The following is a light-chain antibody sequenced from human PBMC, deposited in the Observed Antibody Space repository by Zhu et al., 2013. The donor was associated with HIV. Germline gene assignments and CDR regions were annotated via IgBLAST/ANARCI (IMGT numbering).Light chain of an antibody. CDR1: QSINSIY. J-gene: IGKJ1*01. Sequence: EIVMTQSPDTLSLSPGERAALSCRASQSINSIYLAWYQQKPGQAPRLLVHRASSRATGIPDRFSDSGSGTDFTLTISSLEPEDFAVYYCQQYGSSPRTFGQGSKVEIK. V-gene: IGKV3-20*01. CDR3: QQYGSSPRT. CDR2: RAS.